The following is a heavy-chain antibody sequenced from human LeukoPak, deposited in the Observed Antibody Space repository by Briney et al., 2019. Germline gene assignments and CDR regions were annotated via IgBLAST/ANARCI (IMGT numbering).Heavy chain of an antibody. Sequence: GGSLRLSCAASGFSFSGYSMNWVRQAPGKGLDWVSYISSGSRTIFYAESVKGRFTISRDNAKNLLYLEMNSLRAEDAAVYYCVRESIRGTRDFDYWGQGTLVTVSS. CDR1: GFSFSGYS. J-gene: IGHJ4*02. CDR3: VRESIRGTRDFDY. CDR2: ISSGSRTI. D-gene: IGHD2-21*01. V-gene: IGHV3-48*04.